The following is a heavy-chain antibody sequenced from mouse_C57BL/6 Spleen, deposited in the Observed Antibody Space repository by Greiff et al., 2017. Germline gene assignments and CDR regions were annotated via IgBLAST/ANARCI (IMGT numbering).Heavy chain of an antibody. D-gene: IGHD2-1*01. Sequence: EVKVVESGGGLVKPGGSLKLSCAASGFTFSDYGMHWVRQAPEKGLEWVAYISSGSSTIYYADTVKGRFTISRDNAKNTLFLQMTSLRSEDTAMYYGARRGVTTWGAMDYWGQGTSVTVSS. J-gene: IGHJ4*01. CDR2: ISSGSSTI. CDR3: ARRGVTTWGAMDY. V-gene: IGHV5-17*01. CDR1: GFTFSDYG.